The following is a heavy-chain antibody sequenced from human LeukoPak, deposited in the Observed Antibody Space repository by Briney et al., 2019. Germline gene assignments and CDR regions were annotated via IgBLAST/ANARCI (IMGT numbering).Heavy chain of an antibody. J-gene: IGHJ4*02. D-gene: IGHD6-13*01. V-gene: IGHV1-2*02. Sequence: ASVKVSCKASGYTFTGNYIHWVRQAPGQGLEWMGWINPNSGGTTYAQKFQDRVTMTRDTSISTAYMELSRLRSDDTAVYYCARDRPRIAAAGTPSESAPNYWGQGTLVTISS. CDR2: INPNSGGT. CDR3: ARDRPRIAAAGTPSESAPNY. CDR1: GYTFTGNY.